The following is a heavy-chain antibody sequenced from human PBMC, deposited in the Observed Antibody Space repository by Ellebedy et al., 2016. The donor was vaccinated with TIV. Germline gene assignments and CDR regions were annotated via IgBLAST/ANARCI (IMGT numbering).Heavy chain of an antibody. J-gene: IGHJ1*01. CDR1: GYTFTSYG. CDR3: AGGGQPRYYDSSGAPEYFQH. Sequence: AASVKVSCKASGYTFTSYGISWVRQAPGQGLEWMGWISAYNGNTNYAQKLQGRVTMTTDTSTSTAYMELRSLRSDETAVYYWAGGGQPRYYDSSGAPEYFQHWGQGTLVTVSS. V-gene: IGHV1-18*01. D-gene: IGHD3-22*01. CDR2: ISAYNGNT.